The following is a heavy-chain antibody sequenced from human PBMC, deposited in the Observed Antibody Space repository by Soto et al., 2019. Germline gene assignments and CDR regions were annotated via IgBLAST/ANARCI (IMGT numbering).Heavy chain of an antibody. V-gene: IGHV1-46*01. CDR2: INPSGGST. D-gene: IGHD1-26*01. Sequence: RASVKVSCKASGYTFTRYYMHWVRQAPGQGLEWMGIINPSGGSTSYAQKFQGRVTMTRDTSTSTVYMGLSSLRSEDTAVYYCARESMSAREVDPYWGQGTLVTVSS. J-gene: IGHJ4*02. CDR3: ARESMSAREVDPY. CDR1: GYTFTRYY.